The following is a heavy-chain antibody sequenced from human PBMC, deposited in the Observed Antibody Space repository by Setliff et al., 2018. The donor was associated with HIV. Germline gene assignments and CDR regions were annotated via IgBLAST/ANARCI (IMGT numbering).Heavy chain of an antibody. D-gene: IGHD1-26*01. CDR2: LYYGGNT. V-gene: IGHV4-38-2*02. J-gene: IGHJ5*02. CDR1: PYSISSGYY. Sequence: PSETLSLTCSVSPYSISSGYYWGWLRQPPGKGLEWIGCLYYGGNTYYNPSLKSRVAMSIDTSKNEVSLRLKSVTAAATAIYYCARDPWLLGASAGGDNWLDPWGQGTLVTVSS. CDR3: ARDPWLLGASAGGDNWLDP.